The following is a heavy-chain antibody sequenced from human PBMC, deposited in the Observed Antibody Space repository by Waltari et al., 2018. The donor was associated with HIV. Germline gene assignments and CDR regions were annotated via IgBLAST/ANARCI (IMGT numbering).Heavy chain of an antibody. CDR2: LYGDGTT. Sequence: EVQLVQSGGGVVSPEESVRLSCAVSGTLVSDNYMSWIRQAPGKGLGGVAVLYGDGTTYYADSVKVRFVVSRDKAKNMFFLHMDYPRGADSATYFCARGIRYYAPWGQGVLVSVS. D-gene: IGHD3-3*01. V-gene: IGHV3-53*02. J-gene: IGHJ5*02. CDR1: GTLVSDNY. CDR3: ARGIRYYAP.